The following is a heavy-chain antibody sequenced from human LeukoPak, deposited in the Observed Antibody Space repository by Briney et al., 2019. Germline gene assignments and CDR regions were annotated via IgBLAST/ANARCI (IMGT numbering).Heavy chain of an antibody. J-gene: IGHJ6*03. Sequence: ASVKVSCMASGYTFTGYYMHWVRQAPGQGLEWMGWINPNSGGTNYAQKFQGRVTMTRDTSISTAYMELSRLRSDDTAVYYCARDDNVLLWFGESLNWYYMDVWGKGTTVTVSS. V-gene: IGHV1-2*02. CDR2: INPNSGGT. CDR3: ARDDNVLLWFGESLNWYYMDV. D-gene: IGHD3-10*01. CDR1: GYTFTGYY.